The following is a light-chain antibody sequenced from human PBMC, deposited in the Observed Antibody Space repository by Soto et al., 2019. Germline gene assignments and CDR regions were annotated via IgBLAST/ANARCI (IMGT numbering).Light chain of an antibody. CDR2: GNS. V-gene: IGLV1-40*01. Sequence: QSVLTQPPSVSGAPGQRVTISCTGSSSNIGATYDVQWYQQLPGTAPKLLIYGNSNRPSGVPDRFSGSKSGTSASLAITELQADDEADYYCQSYDSSLSAHYVFGTGTKVTVL. CDR1: SSNIGATYD. J-gene: IGLJ1*01. CDR3: QSYDSSLSAHYV.